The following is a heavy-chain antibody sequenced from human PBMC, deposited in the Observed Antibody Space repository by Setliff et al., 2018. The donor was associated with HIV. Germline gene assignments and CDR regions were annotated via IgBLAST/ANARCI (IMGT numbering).Heavy chain of an antibody. CDR2: IKGDGSGT. Sequence: GGSLRLSCAASGFIFEDFGMNWVRQVPGKGLEWVARIKGDGSGTRYADSVKGRFTISRDNAKKTLYLQMNSLTSEDTAVYYCAAQYLRVDDAFDIWGQGTMVTVSS. CDR1: GFIFEDFG. D-gene: IGHD2-2*01. J-gene: IGHJ3*02. CDR3: AAQYLRVDDAFDI. V-gene: IGHV3-74*01.